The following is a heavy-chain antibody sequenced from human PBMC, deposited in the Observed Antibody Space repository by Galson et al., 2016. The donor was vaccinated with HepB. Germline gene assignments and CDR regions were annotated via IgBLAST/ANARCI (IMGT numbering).Heavy chain of an antibody. D-gene: IGHD3-3*01. Sequence: SLRLSCAASGFRFSNYGMHWVRQAPGKGLEWVAVIWYDGIKKYYGDSVKGRFSISRDNSKNTLYLQLNSLRAEDTAVYYCAREEPVYGVVNSFDIWGQGIMVTVSS. V-gene: IGHV3-33*01. CDR1: GFRFSNYG. J-gene: IGHJ3*02. CDR3: AREEPVYGVVNSFDI. CDR2: IWYDGIKK.